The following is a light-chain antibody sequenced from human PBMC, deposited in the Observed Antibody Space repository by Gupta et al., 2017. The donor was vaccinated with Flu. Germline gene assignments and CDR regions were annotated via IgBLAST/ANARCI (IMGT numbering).Light chain of an antibody. CDR3: RQHSNCSPYT. J-gene: IGKJ2*01. CDR2: YAS. V-gene: IGKV3-11*02. Sequence: ELVFTQSPATLSLAPGERATLSCRASQSASSNLAWYQQKPGQAPRLLIYYASNRATGIAARFSGSGCCRDLSLPTSSRPQEDFAVYYCRQHSNCSPYTFGQGTKLEIK. CDR1: QSASSN.